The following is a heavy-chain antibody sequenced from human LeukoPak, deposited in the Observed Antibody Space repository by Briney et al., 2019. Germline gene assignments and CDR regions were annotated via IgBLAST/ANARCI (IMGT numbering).Heavy chain of an antibody. CDR3: ARHYNDILTYYNWFDP. CDR2: IYYSGST. Sequence: NSSETLSLTCTVSGGSISSSSYYWGWIRQPPGRGLEWIGSIYYSGSTYYNPSLKSRVTISVDTSKNQFSLKLSSVTAADTAVYYCARHYNDILTYYNWFDPWGQGTLVTVSS. CDR1: GGSISSSSYY. D-gene: IGHD3-9*01. V-gene: IGHV4-39*01. J-gene: IGHJ5*02.